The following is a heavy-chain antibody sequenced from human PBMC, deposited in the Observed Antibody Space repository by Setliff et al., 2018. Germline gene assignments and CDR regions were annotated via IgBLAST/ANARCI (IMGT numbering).Heavy chain of an antibody. J-gene: IGHJ6*03. CDR3: ARMSRYSEFWSGYAAVYYSSYIDV. CDR2: IYSSGTT. D-gene: IGHD3-3*01. CDR1: GDSLTRSSSW. V-gene: IGHV4-61*05. Sequence: SETLSLTCSVFGDSLTRSSSWWGWIRQPAGKGLEWIGNIYSSGTTKYNPSLKSRVTISVDTSKRQFSLNLLSVTAADTAVYYCARMSRYSEFWSGYAAVYYSSYIDVWGTGATVTVSS.